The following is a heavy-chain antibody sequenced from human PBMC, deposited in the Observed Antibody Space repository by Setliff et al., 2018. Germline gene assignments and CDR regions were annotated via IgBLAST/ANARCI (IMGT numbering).Heavy chain of an antibody. Sequence: PSETLSLTCAVYGGSFSGYYWGWFRQPPGKGLEWIGEINHSGSTKYNPSLKSRVTILADTSKNQFSLKLSSVTAADTAVYYCARDGSYYYFDYWGQGTLVTVSS. D-gene: IGHD1-26*01. CDR1: GGSFSGYY. CDR3: ARDGSYYYFDY. J-gene: IGHJ4*02. CDR2: INHSGST. V-gene: IGHV4-34*01.